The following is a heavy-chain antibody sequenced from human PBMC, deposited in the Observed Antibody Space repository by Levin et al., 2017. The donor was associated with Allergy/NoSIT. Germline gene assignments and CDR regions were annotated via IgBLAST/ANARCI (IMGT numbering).Heavy chain of an antibody. V-gene: IGHV3-23*01. CDR3: AKYPITYYYDLIREGYFDY. D-gene: IGHD3-22*01. J-gene: IGHJ4*02. CDR1: GFTFSSYA. Sequence: GESLKISCAASGFTFSSYAMSWVRQAPGKGLEWVSAISGSGGSTYYADSVKGRFTISRDNSKNTLYLQMNSLRAEDTAVYYCAKYPITYYYDLIREGYFDYWGQGTLVTVSS. CDR2: ISGSGGST.